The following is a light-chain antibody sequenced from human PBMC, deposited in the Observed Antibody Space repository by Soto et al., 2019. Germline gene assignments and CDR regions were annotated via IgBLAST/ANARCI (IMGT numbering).Light chain of an antibody. J-gene: IGKJ4*01. CDR1: QSVSSN. Sequence: EIVMTQSPATLSVSPGERATLFCRASQSVSSNLAWYQQKPGQAPRLLIYDASTRATGIPARFSGSGSGTEFTLTISSLQSEDFAVYYCQQYNNWPPLTFGGGTKVEIK. CDR2: DAS. CDR3: QQYNNWPPLT. V-gene: IGKV3-15*01.